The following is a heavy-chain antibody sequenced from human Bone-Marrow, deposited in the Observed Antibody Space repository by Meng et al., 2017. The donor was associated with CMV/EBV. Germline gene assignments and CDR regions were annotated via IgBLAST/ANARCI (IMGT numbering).Heavy chain of an antibody. CDR2: IYYSGST. CDR1: GGFISSYY. J-gene: IGHJ4*02. Sequence: SETLSLTCTVSGGFISSYYWSWIRQPPGKGLEWIGYIYYSGSTNYNPSLKSRVTISVDTSKNQFSLKLSSVTAADTAVYYCARGLGDWGQGTRVTGYS. CDR3: ARGLGD. V-gene: IGHV4-59*01. D-gene: IGHD6-6*01.